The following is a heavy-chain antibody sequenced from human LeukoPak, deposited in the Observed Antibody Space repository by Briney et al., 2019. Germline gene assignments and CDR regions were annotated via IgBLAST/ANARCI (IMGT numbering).Heavy chain of an antibody. CDR1: GFTFSNYS. CDR3: ARDRGYDYVWGSYRSPAVGSDI. D-gene: IGHD3-16*02. Sequence: GGSLRLSCAASGFTFSNYSMNWVRQAPGKGLEWVSYISSSSSTIYYADSVKGRLTMSRDNAKKSLYLQMNSLRAEDTAVYYCARDRGYDYVWGSYRSPAVGSDIWGQGTMVTVSS. CDR2: ISSSSSTI. J-gene: IGHJ3*02. V-gene: IGHV3-48*01.